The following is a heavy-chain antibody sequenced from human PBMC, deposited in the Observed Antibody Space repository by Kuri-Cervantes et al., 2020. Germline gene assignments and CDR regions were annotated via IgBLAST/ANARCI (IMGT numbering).Heavy chain of an antibody. V-gene: IGHV3-53*05. Sequence: GESLKISCAASGFTVSSNYMSWVRQAPGKGLEWVSVIYSGGSIGYADSVEGRFTISRDNARNSLYLEMNSLRPEDTALYYCVKGLSNYYDSSGPGDYWGQGTLVTVSS. CDR3: VKGLSNYYDSSGPGDY. J-gene: IGHJ4*02. D-gene: IGHD3-22*01. CDR1: GFTVSSNY. CDR2: IYSGGSI.